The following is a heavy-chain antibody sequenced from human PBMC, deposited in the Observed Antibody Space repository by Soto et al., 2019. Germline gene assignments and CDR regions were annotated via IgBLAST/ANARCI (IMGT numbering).Heavy chain of an antibody. CDR1: GFTFSSYA. Sequence: GGSLRLSCAASGFTFSSYAMSWVRQAPGKGLEWVSAISGSGGSTYYADSVKGRFTISRDNSKNTLYLQMNSLRAEDTAVYYCAKRPDYYDSSGYLDYWGQGTLVTVSS. V-gene: IGHV3-23*01. CDR3: AKRPDYYDSSGYLDY. D-gene: IGHD3-22*01. J-gene: IGHJ4*02. CDR2: ISGSGGST.